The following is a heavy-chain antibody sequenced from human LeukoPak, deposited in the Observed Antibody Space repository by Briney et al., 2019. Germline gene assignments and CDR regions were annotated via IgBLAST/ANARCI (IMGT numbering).Heavy chain of an antibody. V-gene: IGHV4-59*08. CDR2: IYYSGST. D-gene: IGHD6-19*01. Sequence: SETLSLTCIVSGGXIRNYYWTWIRQPPGKGLEWIGYIYYSGSTNYNPSLKSRVTISVDTSKNQFSLKLSSVTAADTAVYYCARRGTYSGWFDYWGQGTLVTVSS. CDR1: GGXIRNYY. J-gene: IGHJ4*02. CDR3: ARRGTYSGWFDY.